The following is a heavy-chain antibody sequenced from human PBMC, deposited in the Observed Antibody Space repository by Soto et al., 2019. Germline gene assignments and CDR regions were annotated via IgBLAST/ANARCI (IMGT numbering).Heavy chain of an antibody. CDR1: GFTFSNYA. J-gene: IGHJ6*02. Sequence: QVQLVESGGGVVQPGRSLRLSCAASGFTFSNYAMYWVRQAPGKGLEWVAVISYDGNNKYYADSVKGRFTISRDNSKNTLYLQMIILRAEDTAVYYCARAGCDGGTCYTLVGLRYGMDVWGQGTTVTVSS. D-gene: IGHD2-15*01. CDR3: ARAGCDGGTCYTLVGLRYGMDV. V-gene: IGHV3-30-3*01. CDR2: ISYDGNNK.